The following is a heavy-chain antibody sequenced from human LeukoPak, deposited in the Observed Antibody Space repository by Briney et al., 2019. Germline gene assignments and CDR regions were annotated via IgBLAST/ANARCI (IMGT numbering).Heavy chain of an antibody. CDR1: GYTFTSYY. CDR2: INPNSGGT. V-gene: IGHV1-2*02. CDR3: AREVWGYYYMDV. Sequence: ASVKVSCKASGYTFTSYYMHWVRQAPGQGLEWMGWINPNSGGTNYAQKFQGRVTMTRDTSISTAYMELSRLRSDDTAVYYCAREVWGYYYMDVWGKGTTVTVSS. D-gene: IGHD3-16*01. J-gene: IGHJ6*03.